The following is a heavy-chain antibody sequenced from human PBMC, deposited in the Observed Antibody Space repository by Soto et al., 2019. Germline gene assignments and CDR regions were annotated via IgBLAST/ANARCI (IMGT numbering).Heavy chain of an antibody. CDR1: GFTFSTYS. D-gene: IGHD3-22*01. CDR2: ISSTGNTI. V-gene: IGHV3-48*04. Sequence: HPGGSLRLSCAASGFTFSTYSMNWVRQAPGKGLEWVSYISSTGNTIYYPDSVKGRFTISRDNAKNSLYLQMNSLRAEDTAVYYCARDYYDSFFDYWGQGTLVTVSS. CDR3: ARDYYDSFFDY. J-gene: IGHJ4*02.